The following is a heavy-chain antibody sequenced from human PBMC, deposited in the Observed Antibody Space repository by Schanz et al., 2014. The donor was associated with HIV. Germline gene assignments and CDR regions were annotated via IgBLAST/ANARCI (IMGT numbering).Heavy chain of an antibody. V-gene: IGHV3-11*01. D-gene: IGHD6-6*01. CDR3: ARDRQPSSYRGLDV. CDR1: GFNFNDFY. J-gene: IGHJ6*02. CDR2: ISRSGSSI. Sequence: QVQLVESGGGLVKPGGSLRLSCAASGFNFNDFYMSWIRQAPGKGLEWVSYISRSGSSIYYADSVKGRFTISRDSAKNSLYLQMNSLRVDDTAVYYCARDRQPSSYRGLDVWGQGTTVSVSS.